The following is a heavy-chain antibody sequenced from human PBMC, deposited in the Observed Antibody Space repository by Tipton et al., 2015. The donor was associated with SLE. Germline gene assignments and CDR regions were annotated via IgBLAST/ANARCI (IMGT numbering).Heavy chain of an antibody. J-gene: IGHJ2*01. CDR2: IYYSWST. D-gene: IGHD6-13*01. V-gene: IGHV4-59*01. CDR1: GGSISSYY. CDR3: ASIVAAGKWYFDL. Sequence: TLSLTCTVSGGSISSYYWSGIRQPPGKGLEWIGYIYYSWSTNYNPSLKSRVTISVDTSKNQFSLKLSSVTAADTAVYYCASIVAAGKWYFDLWGRGTPVTVSS.